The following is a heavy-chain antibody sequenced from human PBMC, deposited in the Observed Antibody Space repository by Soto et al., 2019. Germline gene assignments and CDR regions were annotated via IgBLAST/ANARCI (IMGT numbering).Heavy chain of an antibody. CDR3: ASWAGGSWLGPFDY. V-gene: IGHV3-48*01. D-gene: IGHD6-13*01. J-gene: IGHJ4*02. CDR2: ISDSSSTI. CDR1: GFTFSKNA. Sequence: EVQLVESGGGLVQPGGSLRLSCAASGFTFSKNAMNWVRQAPGKGLEWISYISDSSSTIYYADSVKGRFTISRDNAKNSLYRQMNSLRAEDTAVYYCASWAGGSWLGPFDYWGQGTLVTASS.